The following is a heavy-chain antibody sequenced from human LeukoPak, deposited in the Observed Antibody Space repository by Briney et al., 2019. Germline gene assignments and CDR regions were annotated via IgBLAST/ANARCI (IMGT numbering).Heavy chain of an antibody. J-gene: IGHJ5*02. D-gene: IGHD1-26*01. CDR1: GGSISSGGYY. Sequence: SETLSLTCTVSGGSISSGGYYWSWIRQHPGKGLEWIGYIYYSGSTYYNPSLKSRVTISVDTSKNQFSLKLSSVTAEDTAVYYCARDVWEGGPRNWFDPWGQGTLVTVSS. CDR2: IYYSGST. CDR3: ARDVWEGGPRNWFDP. V-gene: IGHV4-31*03.